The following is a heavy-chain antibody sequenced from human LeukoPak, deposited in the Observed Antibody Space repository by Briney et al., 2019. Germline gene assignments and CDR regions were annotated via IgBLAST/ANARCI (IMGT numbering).Heavy chain of an antibody. CDR2: IRSKANSYAT. D-gene: IGHD3-22*01. J-gene: IGHJ4*02. V-gene: IGHV3-73*01. Sequence: GGSLRLSCAASGFTFSGSAMHWVRQASGKGLEWVGRIRSKANSYATAYAASVKGRLTISRDDSKNTAYLQMNSLKTEDTAVYYCTPGSSGYYYLWGQGTLVTVSS. CDR3: TPGSSGYYYL. CDR1: GFTFSGSA.